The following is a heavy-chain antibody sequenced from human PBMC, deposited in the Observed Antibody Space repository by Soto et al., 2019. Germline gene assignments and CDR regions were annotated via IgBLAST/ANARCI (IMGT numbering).Heavy chain of an antibody. D-gene: IGHD3-22*01. Sequence: QVQLVQSGAEVKKPGASVKVSCKASGYTFTSYGISWVRQAPGQGLEGMGWISAYNGNKNYEQKLQGRVTRTTDTSTSTAYMELRSLRSDDTAVYYCAREEGYYDSSGYSYYFDYWGQGTLVTVSS. CDR3: AREEGYYDSSGYSYYFDY. CDR1: GYTFTSYG. J-gene: IGHJ4*02. V-gene: IGHV1-18*01. CDR2: ISAYNGNK.